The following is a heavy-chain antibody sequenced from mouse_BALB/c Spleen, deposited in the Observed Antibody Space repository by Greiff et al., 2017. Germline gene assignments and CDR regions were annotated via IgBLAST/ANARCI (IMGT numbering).Heavy chain of an antibody. Sequence: EVMLVESGPGLVKPSQSLSLTCTVTGYSITSDYAWNWIRQFPGNKLEWMGYISYSGSTSYNPSLKSRISITRDTSKNQFFLQLNSVTTEDTATYYCARRYYGSSYWYFDVWGAGTTVTVSS. J-gene: IGHJ1*01. D-gene: IGHD1-1*01. V-gene: IGHV3-2*02. CDR1: GYSITSDYA. CDR2: ISYSGST. CDR3: ARRYYGSSYWYFDV.